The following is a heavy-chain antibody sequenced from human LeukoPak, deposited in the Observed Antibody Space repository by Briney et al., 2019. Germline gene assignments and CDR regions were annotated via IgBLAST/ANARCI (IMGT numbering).Heavy chain of an antibody. Sequence: ASVKVSCKVSGYTLTELSMHWVRQAPGKGLEWMGGFDPEDGETIYAQKFQGRVTMTEDTSTDTAYMELSSLRSEDTAVYYCATLAGSYSVFDYWGQGTLVTVSS. CDR3: ATLAGSYSVFDY. CDR1: GYTLTELS. V-gene: IGHV1-24*01. D-gene: IGHD1-26*01. CDR2: FDPEDGET. J-gene: IGHJ4*02.